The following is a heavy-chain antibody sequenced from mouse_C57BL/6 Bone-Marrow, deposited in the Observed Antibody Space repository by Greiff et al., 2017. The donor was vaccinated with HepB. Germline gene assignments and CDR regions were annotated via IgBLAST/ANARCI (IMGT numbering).Heavy chain of an antibody. Sequence: QVQLQQPGAELVKPGASVKMSCKASGYTFTSYWITWVKQRPGQGLEWIGDIYPGSGSTNYNEKFKSKATLTGDTSTSTAYMQLSSLTSEDSAGYYCARGGDYWGQGTTLTVSS. J-gene: IGHJ2*01. CDR1: GYTFTSYW. CDR2: IYPGSGST. V-gene: IGHV1-55*01. CDR3: ARGGDY.